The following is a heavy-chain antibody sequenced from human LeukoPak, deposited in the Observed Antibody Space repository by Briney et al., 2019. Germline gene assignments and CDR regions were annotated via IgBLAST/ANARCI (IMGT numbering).Heavy chain of an antibody. J-gene: IGHJ4*02. V-gene: IGHV3-48*01. CDR2: ISSSSGTI. CDR3: ARALRAYSYGTFDY. D-gene: IGHD5-18*01. Sequence: GGSLRLSCAASGSTFSSYSMNWVRQAPGKGLEWVSYISSSSGTIYYADSVKGRFTISRDNAKNSLYLQMNSLRAGDTAVYYCARALRAYSYGTFDYWGQGTLVTVSS. CDR1: GSTFSSYS.